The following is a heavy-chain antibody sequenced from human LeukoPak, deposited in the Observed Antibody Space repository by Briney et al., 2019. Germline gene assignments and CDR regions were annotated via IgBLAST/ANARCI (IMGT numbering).Heavy chain of an antibody. D-gene: IGHD5-12*01. CDR3: ARQERFILATNGELGY. CDR1: GGSISSSSYY. Sequence: SETLSLTCTVSGGSISSSSYYWGWIRQPPGKGLEWVGSIYYSGSTYYNPSLKSRVTISVDTSKNQFSLKLSSVTAADTAVYYCARQERFILATNGELGYWGQGTLVTVSS. V-gene: IGHV4-39*01. CDR2: IYYSGST. J-gene: IGHJ4*02.